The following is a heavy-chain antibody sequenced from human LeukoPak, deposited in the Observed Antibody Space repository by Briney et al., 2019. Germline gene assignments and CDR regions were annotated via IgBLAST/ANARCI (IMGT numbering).Heavy chain of an antibody. D-gene: IGHD3-10*01. CDR2: ISACNGNT. CDR3: ARVVLWFGELMGESYFDY. J-gene: IGHJ4*02. Sequence: ASVKVSCKASGYTFTSYGISWVRQAPGQGLEWMGWISACNGNTNYAQKLQGRVTMTTDTSTSTAYMELRSLRSDDTAVYYCARVVLWFGELMGESYFDYWGQGTLVTVSS. CDR1: GYTFTSYG. V-gene: IGHV1-18*01.